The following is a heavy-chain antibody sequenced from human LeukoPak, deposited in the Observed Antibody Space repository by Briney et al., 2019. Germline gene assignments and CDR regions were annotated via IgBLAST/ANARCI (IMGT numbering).Heavy chain of an antibody. Sequence: GGSLRLSCAASGFTFSSHSMNWVRQAPGKGLEWVSAISGSGGSTYYADSVKGRFTISRDNSKNTLYLQMNSLRAEDTAVYYCAKSAAAGTVVLYYYYYYGMDVWGQGTTVTVSS. J-gene: IGHJ6*02. CDR3: AKSAAAGTVVLYYYYYYGMDV. CDR2: ISGSGGST. D-gene: IGHD6-13*01. CDR1: GFTFSSHS. V-gene: IGHV3-23*01.